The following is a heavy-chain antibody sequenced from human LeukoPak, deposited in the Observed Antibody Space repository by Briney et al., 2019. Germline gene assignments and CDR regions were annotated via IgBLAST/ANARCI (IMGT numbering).Heavy chain of an antibody. CDR3: AKDIHGSGTHDYFDY. V-gene: IGHV3-74*01. D-gene: IGHD3-10*01. CDR1: GFTFSSYW. Sequence: GGSLRLSCAASGFTFSSYWMHWVRQAPGKGLVWVSRINSDGSNIIYADSVKGRFTFSRDNAKNTLYLQMNSLRVEDTALYYCAKDIHGSGTHDYFDYWGQGILVTVSS. CDR2: INSDGSNI. J-gene: IGHJ4*02.